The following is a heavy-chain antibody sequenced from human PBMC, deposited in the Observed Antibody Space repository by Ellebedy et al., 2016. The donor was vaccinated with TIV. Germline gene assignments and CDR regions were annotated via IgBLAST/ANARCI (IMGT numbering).Heavy chain of an antibody. CDR2: INHSGST. Sequence: GSLRLXXAVYGGSFSGYYWSWIRQPPGKGLEWIGEINHSGSTNYNPSLKSRVTISVDTSKNQFSLKLRSVTAADTAVYYCARGRGMGVFGYWGQGTLVTVSS. CDR3: ARGRGMGVFGY. CDR1: GGSFSGYY. D-gene: IGHD1-26*01. J-gene: IGHJ4*02. V-gene: IGHV4-34*01.